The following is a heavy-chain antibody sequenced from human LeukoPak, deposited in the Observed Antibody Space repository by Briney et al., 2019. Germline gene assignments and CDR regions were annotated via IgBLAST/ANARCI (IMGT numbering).Heavy chain of an antibody. CDR2: MKEEGGNI. J-gene: IGHJ4*02. D-gene: IGHD6-19*01. Sequence: GGSLRLSCAASGFTFSSYSMNWVRQAPGKGLEWVATMKEEGGNIYYVDSVRGRFTISRDNAKNSLFLQMNSLRADDTAVYYCSRDGCSGWCHDYWGQGTLVTVSS. CDR3: SRDGCSGWCHDY. CDR1: GFTFSSYS. V-gene: IGHV3-7*01.